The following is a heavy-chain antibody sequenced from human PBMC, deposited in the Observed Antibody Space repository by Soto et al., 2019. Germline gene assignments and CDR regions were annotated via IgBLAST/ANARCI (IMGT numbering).Heavy chain of an antibody. J-gene: IGHJ6*02. D-gene: IGHD3-3*01. Sequence: KISFEASGEHXTSDASRMVRQAPGQGLEWMGGIIPIFGTANYAQKLKGRVTITADESTSTAYMELSSLRSEDTAVYYCPSDRRFLGGYYYYYGMDAWGQGTTVTV. V-gene: IGHV1-69*01. CDR2: IIPIFGTA. CDR3: PSDRRFLGGYYYYYGMDA. CDR1: GEHXTSDA.